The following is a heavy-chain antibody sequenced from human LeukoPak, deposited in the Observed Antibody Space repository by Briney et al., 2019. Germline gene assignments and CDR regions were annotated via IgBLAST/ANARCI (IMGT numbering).Heavy chain of an antibody. V-gene: IGHV4-4*09. J-gene: IGHJ4*02. CDR3: ARVCELLPPRTTVVTKTTDY. D-gene: IGHD4-23*01. CDR2: IYHSGST. CDR1: GGSISSYY. Sequence: SETLSLTCTVSGGSISSYYWSWIRQPPGKGLEWIGYIYHSGSTYYNPSLKSRVTISVDTSKNQFSLKLSSVTAADTAVYYCARVCELLPPRTTVVTKTTDYWGQGTLVTVSS.